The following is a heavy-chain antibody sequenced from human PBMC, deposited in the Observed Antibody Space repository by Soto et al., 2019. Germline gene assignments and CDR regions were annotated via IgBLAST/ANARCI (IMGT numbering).Heavy chain of an antibody. J-gene: IGHJ3*01. Sequence: DGQLVESGGGVMQPPESLRLPGVASGLTVSGKNYVAWVRQAPGKGLELVLALYDGDGSFYADSVKGRFTSSSDSSKTTVYLQLNGLRRDDTAVYYCATWHEREHAYDVWGQGTTVTVSS. CDR1: GLTVSGKNY. D-gene: IGHD1-1*01. CDR3: ATWHEREHAYDV. CDR2: LYDGDGS. V-gene: IGHV3-53*01.